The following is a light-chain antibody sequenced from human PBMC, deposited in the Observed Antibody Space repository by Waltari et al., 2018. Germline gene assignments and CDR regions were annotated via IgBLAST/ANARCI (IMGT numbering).Light chain of an antibody. CDR2: NAS. J-gene: IGKJ3*01. CDR1: QSVGSS. V-gene: IGKV3-11*01. CDR3: QQRSHFYT. Sequence: EIILTQSPVTLSSSPVERATPSCRASQSVGSSLVWYQHTPGQPPRLLTYNASKRAAGISDRFSGTGSGTDFTLTISRLEPEDFADYCCQQRSHFYTFGPGTRVDVK.